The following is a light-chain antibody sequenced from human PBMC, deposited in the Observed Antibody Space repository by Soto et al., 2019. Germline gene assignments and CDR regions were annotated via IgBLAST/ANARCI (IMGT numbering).Light chain of an antibody. J-gene: IGLJ1*01. CDR1: STDVGAYKY. Sequence: QSALTQPLSASGSPGQSVTISCTGTSTDVGAYKYVSWYQHHPGRAPRLIIYEVTKRPSGVPGRFSGSKSGNTASLTVSRLQAEDAAVYYCNSCAGISNFGYAFGTGTKV. CDR2: EVT. CDR3: NSCAGISNFGYA. V-gene: IGLV2-8*01.